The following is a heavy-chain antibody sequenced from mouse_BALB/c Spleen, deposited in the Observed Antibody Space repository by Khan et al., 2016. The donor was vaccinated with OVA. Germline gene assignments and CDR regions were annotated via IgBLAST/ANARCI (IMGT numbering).Heavy chain of an antibody. Sequence: EVQVVESGGGLVKPGGSLRLSCAASGFTFSTYAMSWVRQTPEKRLDWVATINSDGDYTYFPDNVTGRFTISRDNAKNTLYLQMTSLRSEDTDIYYSERSPYGNFAYWGQGTLVTVSA. CDR1: GFTFSTYA. CDR2: INSDGDYT. V-gene: IGHV5-9-3*01. J-gene: IGHJ3*01. D-gene: IGHD2-1*01. CDR3: ERSPYGNFAY.